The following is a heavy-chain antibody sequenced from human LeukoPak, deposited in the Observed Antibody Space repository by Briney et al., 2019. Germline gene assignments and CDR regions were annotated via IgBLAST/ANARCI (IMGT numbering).Heavy chain of an antibody. D-gene: IGHD5-12*01. Sequence: ASVKVSCKASGYTFTNYGISWVRQAPGQGLEWMGWSGPYNGNTNYAQKFQGRVTITADKSTSTAYMELSSLRSEDTAVYYCARGGDIVAPFDYWGQGTLVTVSS. CDR1: GYTFTNYG. J-gene: IGHJ4*02. CDR3: ARGGDIVAPFDY. V-gene: IGHV1-18*01. CDR2: SGPYNGNT.